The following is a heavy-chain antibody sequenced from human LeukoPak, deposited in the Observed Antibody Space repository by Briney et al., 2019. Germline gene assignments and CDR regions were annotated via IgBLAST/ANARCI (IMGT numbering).Heavy chain of an antibody. CDR2: IYTTGST. V-gene: IGHV4-61*09. D-gene: IGHD1-7*01. CDR3: ARGRRITGTKARYYYYYYYMDV. CDR1: GDSISSGTYY. Sequence: SETLSLTCTVSGDSISSGTYYWSWIRQPAGKGLEWIGHIYTTGSTNYNPSLKSRVTISVDTSKNQFSLKLSSVTAADTAVYYCARGRRITGTKARYYYYYYYMDVWGKGTTVTVSS. J-gene: IGHJ6*03.